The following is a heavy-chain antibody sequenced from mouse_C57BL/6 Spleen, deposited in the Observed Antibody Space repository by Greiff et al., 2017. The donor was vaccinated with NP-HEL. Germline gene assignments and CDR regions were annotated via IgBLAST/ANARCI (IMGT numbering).Heavy chain of an antibody. Sequence: VQLQQSGPELVKPGASVKISCKASGYSFTSYYIHWVKQRPGQGLEWIGWIYPGSGNTKYNEKFKGKATLTADTSSSTAYMQLSSLTSEDSAVYYCARGYGDEAMDYWGQGTSVTVSS. J-gene: IGHJ4*01. V-gene: IGHV1-66*01. CDR2: IYPGSGNT. D-gene: IGHD1-2*01. CDR1: GYSFTSYY. CDR3: ARGYGDEAMDY.